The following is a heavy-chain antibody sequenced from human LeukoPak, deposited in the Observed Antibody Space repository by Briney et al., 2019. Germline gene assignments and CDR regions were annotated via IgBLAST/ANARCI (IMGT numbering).Heavy chain of an antibody. CDR2: INHSGST. D-gene: IGHD3-16*01. CDR3: ARRRSYGEEFDY. Sequence: PSETLSLTCAVYGGSFSVYYWSWIRQPPGKGLEWIGEINHSGSTNYNSSLKSRVTISVDTSKNQFSLKLRSVTSADTAVYFCARRRSYGEEFDYWGQGTLVTVSS. CDR1: GGSFSVYY. V-gene: IGHV4-34*01. J-gene: IGHJ4*02.